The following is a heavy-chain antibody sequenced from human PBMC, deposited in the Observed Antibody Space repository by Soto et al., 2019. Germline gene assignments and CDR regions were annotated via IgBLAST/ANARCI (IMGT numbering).Heavy chain of an antibody. Sequence: GGSLRLSCAAPGFTFSSYSMKWVRQAPGKGLEWVSYISSSSSTIYYADSVKGRFTISRDNAKNSLYLQMNSLRAEDTAVYYCARDYGVGYCSGGSCSVPFDYWGQGTLVTVSS. CDR2: ISSSSSTI. D-gene: IGHD2-15*01. CDR1: GFTFSSYS. CDR3: ARDYGVGYCSGGSCSVPFDY. J-gene: IGHJ4*02. V-gene: IGHV3-48*01.